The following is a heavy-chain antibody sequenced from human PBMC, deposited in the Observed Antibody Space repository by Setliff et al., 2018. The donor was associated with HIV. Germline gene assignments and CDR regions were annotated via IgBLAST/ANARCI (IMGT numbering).Heavy chain of an antibody. Sequence: SETLSLTCAVYGGSFSGYYWGWIRQPPGKGLEWIGSFHYSGSTNYNPSLKSRVTISVDTSKNQFSLKLSSVTAADTAVYYCAREVVGGYDILTGYYNSFDYWGQGTLVTVSS. D-gene: IGHD3-9*01. V-gene: IGHV4-59*01. CDR2: FHYSGST. CDR1: GGSFSGYY. CDR3: AREVVGGYDILTGYYNSFDY. J-gene: IGHJ4*02.